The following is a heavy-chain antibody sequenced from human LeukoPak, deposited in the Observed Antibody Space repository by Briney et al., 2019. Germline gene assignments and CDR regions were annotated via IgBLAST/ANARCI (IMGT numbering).Heavy chain of an antibody. CDR3: ARGERSWFGGYFDY. CDR1: GGSISSYY. Sequence: SETLSLTCTVSGGSISSYYWSWIRQPPGKGLEWIGEINHSGSTNYNPSLKSRVTISVDTSKNQFSLKLSSVTAADTAVYYCARGERSWFGGYFDYWGQGTLVTVSS. CDR2: INHSGST. V-gene: IGHV4-34*01. J-gene: IGHJ4*02. D-gene: IGHD3-10*01.